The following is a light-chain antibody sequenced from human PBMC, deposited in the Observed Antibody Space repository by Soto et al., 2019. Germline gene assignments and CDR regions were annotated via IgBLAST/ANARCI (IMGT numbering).Light chain of an antibody. CDR1: QSVSSSY. CDR3: QQYGKSPQIT. J-gene: IGKJ5*01. Sequence: EIVLTQSPGTLSLSPGERATLSCRARQSVSSSYLAWYQQKPGQAPRLLIYGASTRATGIPDRFSGSGSGTDFSLTISRLEPEDFAVYYCQQYGKSPQITFGQGTRLEIK. CDR2: GAS. V-gene: IGKV3-20*01.